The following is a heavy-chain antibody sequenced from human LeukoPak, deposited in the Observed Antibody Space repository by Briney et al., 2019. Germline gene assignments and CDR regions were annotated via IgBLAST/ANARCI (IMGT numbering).Heavy chain of an antibody. CDR3: AKDPNGDYLGAFDS. J-gene: IGHJ3*02. V-gene: IGHV3-23*01. D-gene: IGHD4-17*01. CDR1: GFTFSNAW. Sequence: NPGGSLRLSCAASGFTFSNAWMTWVRQAPGEGLEWVSGISGSGTITYYADSVKGRFTIARDNSKNTLYLQMSSLRVEDTAIYYCAKDPNGDYLGAFDSWGQGTMVTVSS. CDR2: ISGSGTIT.